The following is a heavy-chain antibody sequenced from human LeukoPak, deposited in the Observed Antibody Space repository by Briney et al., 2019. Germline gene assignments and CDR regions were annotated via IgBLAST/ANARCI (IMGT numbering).Heavy chain of an antibody. Sequence: GRPLRLSCAASGFTFSGNGMHRVRQAPGKGLEWVALIWYDGSKEYYADSVKGRFTISRDNSQNTLFLQMNSLRVEDTAVYYCARENIVVVTAIRDAFDIWGQGTMVTVSS. J-gene: IGHJ3*02. CDR2: IWYDGSKE. CDR1: GFTFSGNG. D-gene: IGHD2-21*02. V-gene: IGHV3-33*01. CDR3: ARENIVVVTAIRDAFDI.